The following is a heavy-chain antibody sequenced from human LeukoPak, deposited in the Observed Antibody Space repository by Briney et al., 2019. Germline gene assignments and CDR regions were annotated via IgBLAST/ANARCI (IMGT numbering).Heavy chain of an antibody. CDR3: ARGQKYYGSGSYFNDY. V-gene: IGHV4-39*07. D-gene: IGHD3-10*01. CDR2: IYYSGST. Sequence: SETLSLTCTVSGGSISSSSYYWGWIRQPPGKGLEWIGSIYYSGSTYYNPSLKSRVTISVDTSKNQFSLKLSSVTAADTAVYYCARGQKYYGSGSYFNDYWGQGTLVTVSS. CDR1: GGSISSSSYY. J-gene: IGHJ4*02.